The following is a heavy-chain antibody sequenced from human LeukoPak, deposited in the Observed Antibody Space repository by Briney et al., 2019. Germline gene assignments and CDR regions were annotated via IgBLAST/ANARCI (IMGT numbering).Heavy chain of an antibody. CDR2: INSDGSST. J-gene: IGHJ4*02. CDR3: ARDNDFYH. Sequence: PGGSLRLSCAASGFTFSSYWMHWVRQAPGKGLVWVSHINSDGSSTNYADSVKGRFTISRDNAKNTLYLQMNSLRAEDTAVYYCARDNDFYHWGQGTLVTVSS. CDR1: GFTFSSYW. D-gene: IGHD1-1*01. V-gene: IGHV3-74*01.